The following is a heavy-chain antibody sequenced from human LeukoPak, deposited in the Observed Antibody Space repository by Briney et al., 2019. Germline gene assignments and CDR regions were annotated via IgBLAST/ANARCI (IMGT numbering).Heavy chain of an antibody. D-gene: IGHD3-3*01. V-gene: IGHV4-34*01. J-gene: IGHJ3*02. CDR1: GGSFSGYY. CDR2: INHSGST. CDR3: ARRFSITIFGVVTHAFDI. Sequence: SETLSLTCAVYGGSFSGYYWSWIRQPPGKGLEWIGEINHSGSTNYNPSLKSRVTISVDTSKNQFSLKLSSVTAADTAVYYCARRFSITIFGVVTHAFDIWGQGTMVTVSS.